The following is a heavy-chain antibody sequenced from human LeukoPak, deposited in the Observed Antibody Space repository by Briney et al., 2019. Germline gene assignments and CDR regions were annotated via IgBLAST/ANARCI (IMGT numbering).Heavy chain of an antibody. V-gene: IGHV1-2*02. CDR3: ARGGLNYYGSGSYYKPLDY. CDR1: GYTFTGYY. CDR2: INPNSGGT. D-gene: IGHD3-10*01. Sequence: GASVKVSCKTSGYTFTGYYMHWVRQAPGQGLEWMGWINPNSGGTNYAQKFQGRVTMTRDTSISTAYMELSRLRSDDTAVYYCARGGLNYYGSGSYYKPLDYWGQGTLVTVSS. J-gene: IGHJ4*02.